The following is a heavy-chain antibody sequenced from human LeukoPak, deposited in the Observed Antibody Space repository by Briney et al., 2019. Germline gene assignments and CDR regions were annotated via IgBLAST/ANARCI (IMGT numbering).Heavy chain of an antibody. CDR3: ARKSERFWSSSLPYYYMDV. V-gene: IGHV1-8*03. J-gene: IGHJ6*03. CDR1: GYTFTSYD. Sequence: GASVKVSCKASGYTFTSYDINWVRQATGQGLEWMGWMNPNSGNTGYAQKFQGRVTITRNTSISTAYMELSSLRSEDTAVYYCARKSERFWSSSLPYYYMDVWGKGTTVTVSS. CDR2: MNPNSGNT. D-gene: IGHD3-3*01.